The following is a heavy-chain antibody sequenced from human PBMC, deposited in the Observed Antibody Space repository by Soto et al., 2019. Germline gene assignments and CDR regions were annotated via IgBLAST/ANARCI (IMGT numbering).Heavy chain of an antibody. CDR2: INHSGST. CDR3: TRDSSILKWLQLGFDY. V-gene: IGHV4-34*01. CDR1: GGYFSGYY. J-gene: IGHJ4*02. D-gene: IGHD5-12*01. Sequence: SATLSLTCTVYGGYFSGYYCSSLRQRPGKGLEWIGEINHSGSTNYNPSLKSRVTQHVDTSQNHFPLKQRPVTAADTTVHYCTRDSSILKWLQLGFDYWGQGTLVTVSS.